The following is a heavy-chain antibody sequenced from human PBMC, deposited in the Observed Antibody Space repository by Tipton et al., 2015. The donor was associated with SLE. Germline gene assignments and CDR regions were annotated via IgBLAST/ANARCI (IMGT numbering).Heavy chain of an antibody. CDR2: IYYSGST. V-gene: IGHV4-39*01. J-gene: IGHJ4*02. D-gene: IGHD3-3*01. CDR3: ARHAAGLWSGYYPY. CDR1: GGSISSSSYY. Sequence: TLSLTCTVSGGSISSSSYYWGWIRQPPGKGLEWIGSIYYSGSTYYNPSLKSRVTISVDTSKNQFSLKLSSVTAADTAVYYCARHAAGLWSGYYPYWGQGTLVTGSS.